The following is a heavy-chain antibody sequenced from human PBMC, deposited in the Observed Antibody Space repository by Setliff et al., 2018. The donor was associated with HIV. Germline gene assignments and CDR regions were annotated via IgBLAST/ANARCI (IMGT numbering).Heavy chain of an antibody. CDR3: VRDWGRRGYMDV. V-gene: IGHV4-31*03. CDR1: GDSINNGDCY. Sequence: TLSLTCTVSGDSINNGDCYWTWIRQHPGKGLEWIGYIYYSGYTYYNSSLKSRVSISIDTSKNQYSLTLTSVTAADTAVYFCVRDWGRRGYMDVWGTGTTVTVSS. CDR2: IYYSGYT. J-gene: IGHJ6*03. D-gene: IGHD3-16*01.